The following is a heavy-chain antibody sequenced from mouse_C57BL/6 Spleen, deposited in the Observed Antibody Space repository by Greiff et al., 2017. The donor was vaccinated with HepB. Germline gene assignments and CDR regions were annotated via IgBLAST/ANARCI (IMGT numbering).Heavy chain of an antibody. CDR2: INPSNGGT. Sequence: QVQLQQPGTELVKPGASVKLSCKASGYTFTSYWMHWVKQRPGQGLEWIGNINPSNGGTNYNEKFKSKATLTVDKSSSTAYMQRSSLTSEDSAVYYCARDYYGSSYVTAWFAYWGQGTLVTVSA. V-gene: IGHV1-53*01. CDR3: ARDYYGSSYVTAWFAY. D-gene: IGHD1-1*01. J-gene: IGHJ3*01. CDR1: GYTFTSYW.